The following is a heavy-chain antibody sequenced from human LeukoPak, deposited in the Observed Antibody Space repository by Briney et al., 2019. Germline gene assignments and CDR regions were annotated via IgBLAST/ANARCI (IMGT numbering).Heavy chain of an antibody. CDR1: GFTFSSYG. CDR2: IRYDGSNK. J-gene: IGHJ5*02. D-gene: IGHD3-3*01. Sequence: GGSLRLSCAASGFTFSSYGMHWVRQAPGKGLEWVAFIRYDGSNKYYADSVKGRFTISRDNSKNTLYLQMNSLRAEDTAVYYRASTLRYYDFWSGYFNWFDPWGQGTLVTVSS. V-gene: IGHV3-30*02. CDR3: ASTLRYYDFWSGYFNWFDP.